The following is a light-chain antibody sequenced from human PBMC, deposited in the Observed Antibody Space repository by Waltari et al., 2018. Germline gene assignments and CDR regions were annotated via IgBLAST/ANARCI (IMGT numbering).Light chain of an antibody. CDR3: SSYISSSTLEL. CDR1: SSDVGGYNY. J-gene: IGLJ2*01. Sequence: QSALTQPASVSGSPGQSITISCTGTSSDVGGYNYVSWYQQHPGKAPKLMIFDGSNRPSGVSNRFSGAKSGNTASLTISGLQAEDEADYYCSSYISSSTLELFGGGTSLTVL. V-gene: IGLV2-14*03. CDR2: DGS.